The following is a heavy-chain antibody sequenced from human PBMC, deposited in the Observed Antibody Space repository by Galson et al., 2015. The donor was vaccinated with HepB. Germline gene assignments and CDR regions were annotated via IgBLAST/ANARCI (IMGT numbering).Heavy chain of an antibody. D-gene: IGHD3-10*01. CDR3: VTTVRGINY. Sequence: SLRLSCAASGFTFNSYAMAWVRQAPGKGLEWVSVVTSGGGKKLYADSGTGRRVAPPDNTRNTLYLQTSSLRADDTAVYYCVTTVRGINYWGQGTLLTVSS. J-gene: IGHJ4*02. V-gene: IGHV3-23*01. CDR2: VTSGGGKK. CDR1: GFTFNSYA.